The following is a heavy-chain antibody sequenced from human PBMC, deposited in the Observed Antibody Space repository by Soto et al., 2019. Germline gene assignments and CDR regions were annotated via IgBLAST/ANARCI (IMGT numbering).Heavy chain of an antibody. CDR1: GGPLTNHF. CDR3: AAVGIPFANSIRNGFDP. J-gene: IGHJ5*02. D-gene: IGHD1-1*01. V-gene: IGHV4-34*02. Sequence: QVQLQQWGAGLLKPSETLSLTCAVNGGPLTNHFWSWIRQPPGRGLEWSGDIDQSGSTNYKPSLDSRVTLSVDTFKNQFSLKVTSLTIAHKADYFCAAVGIPFANSIRNGFDPWGQGTQVTGSS. CDR2: IDQSGST.